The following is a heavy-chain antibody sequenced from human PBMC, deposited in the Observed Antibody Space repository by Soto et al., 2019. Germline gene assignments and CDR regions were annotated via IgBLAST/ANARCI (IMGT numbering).Heavy chain of an antibody. CDR3: ASDLYDTDSLHVGAEPRHYGLDG. CDR1: QYSFTNYC. J-gene: IGHJ6*04. V-gene: IGHV1-46*01. CDR2: INPSGGST. D-gene: IGHD3-22*01. Sequence: SVKVSCKASQYSFTNYCVHWVRQAPGQGLEWMGIINPSGGSTNYAQRFQGRVTMTRDASTSTVYMELSSLSSEDTAVYYCASDLYDTDSLHVGAEPRHYGLDGWG.